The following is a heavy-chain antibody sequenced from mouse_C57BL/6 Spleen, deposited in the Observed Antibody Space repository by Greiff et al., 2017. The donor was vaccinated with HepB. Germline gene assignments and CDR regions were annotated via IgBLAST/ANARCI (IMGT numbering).Heavy chain of an antibody. V-gene: IGHV1-31*01. CDR3: ARGRYYGSSYEFDY. CDR1: GYSFTGYY. D-gene: IGHD1-1*01. CDR2: IYPYNGVS. Sequence: EVKLQESGPELVKPGASVKISCKASGYSFTGYYMHWVKQSHGNILDWIGYIYPYNGVSSYNQKFKGKATLTVDKSSSTAYMELRSLTSEDSAVYYCARGRYYGSSYEFDYWGQGTTLTVSS. J-gene: IGHJ2*01.